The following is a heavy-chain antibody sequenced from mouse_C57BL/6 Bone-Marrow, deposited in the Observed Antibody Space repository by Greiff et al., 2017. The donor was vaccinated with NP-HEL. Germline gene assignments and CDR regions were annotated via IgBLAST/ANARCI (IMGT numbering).Heavy chain of an antibody. Sequence: VQLQQPGAELVKPGASVKLSCKASGYTFTSYWMHWVKQRPGRGLEWIGRIDPNSGGTKYNEKFKSKATLTVDKPSSTAYMQLSSLTSEDSAVYYCARSLITTVVEWYAMDYWGQGTSVTVSS. J-gene: IGHJ4*01. CDR2: IDPNSGGT. D-gene: IGHD1-1*01. V-gene: IGHV1-72*01. CDR3: ARSLITTVVEWYAMDY. CDR1: GYTFTSYW.